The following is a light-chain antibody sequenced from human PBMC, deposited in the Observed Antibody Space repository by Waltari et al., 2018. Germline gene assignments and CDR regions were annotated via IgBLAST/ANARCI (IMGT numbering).Light chain of an antibody. V-gene: IGLV1-40*01. Sequence: QSVLTQPPSVSGAPGPRVTIPSTGNRSNLVAGFAVHWYHHLTGAAPNAVISSTSNRPSGFPDRFSGTKSGTSATLVITGLQGDDEADYFCQSYDKSLSGFYVFGSGTRVTVL. CDR2: STS. CDR3: QSYDKSLSGFYV. J-gene: IGLJ1*01. CDR1: RSNLVAGFA.